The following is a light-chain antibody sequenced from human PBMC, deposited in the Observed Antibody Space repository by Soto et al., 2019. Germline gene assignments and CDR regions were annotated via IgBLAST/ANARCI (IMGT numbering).Light chain of an antibody. V-gene: IGLV1-40*01. CDR3: QSYDSSLSGWV. CDR2: GNS. CDR1: RSNIGAGYD. J-gene: IGLJ3*02. Sequence: QSVLTQPPSVSGAPGQRVTISCTGRRSNIGAGYDVHWYQQLPGTAPKLLIYGNSNRPSGVPDRFSGSKSGTSASLANTGLQAEDEADYYCQSYDSSLSGWVFGGGTKLTVL.